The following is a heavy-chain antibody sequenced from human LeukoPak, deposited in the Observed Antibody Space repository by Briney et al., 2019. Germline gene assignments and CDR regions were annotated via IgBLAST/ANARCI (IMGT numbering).Heavy chain of an antibody. J-gene: IGHJ4*02. CDR2: IRGKANSYAT. V-gene: IGHV3-73*01. Sequence: GGSLGLSCAASGFTFSDSVMHWVRQASGKGLEWVGRIRGKANSYATVYAASVKGRFTISRDDSKNTAYLQMNSLKIEDTAVYYCTCGSGWYSPDYWGQGTLVTVSS. CDR3: TCGSGWYSPDY. CDR1: GFTFSDSV. D-gene: IGHD6-19*01.